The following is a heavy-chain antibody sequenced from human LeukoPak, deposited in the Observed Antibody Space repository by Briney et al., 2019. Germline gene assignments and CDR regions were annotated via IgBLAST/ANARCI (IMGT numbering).Heavy chain of an antibody. CDR1: GFSFDDYD. Sequence: PGGSLRLSCAASGFSFDDYDMSWVRQAPGKGLEWVANIKQDGSEKYYVDSVKGRFTISRDNAKNSLYLQMNSLRAEDTAVYYCVPGSHWGQGTLVTVSS. CDR3: VPGSH. V-gene: IGHV3-7*02. J-gene: IGHJ4*02. CDR2: IKQDGSEK. D-gene: IGHD1-26*01.